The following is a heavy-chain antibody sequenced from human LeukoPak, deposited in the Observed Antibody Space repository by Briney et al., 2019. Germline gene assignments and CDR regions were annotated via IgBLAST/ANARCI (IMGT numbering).Heavy chain of an antibody. CDR3: ARADGYCRSSSCYSSNWFDP. D-gene: IGHD2-15*01. J-gene: IGHJ5*02. Sequence: PSETLSLTCAVSGGSISRYYWSWIRQPPGKGLEWIGYISYSGSANYNPSLKSRVTISVDTSKNQFSLKLSSVTVADTAVYYCARADGYCRSSSCYSSNWFDPWGQGTLVTVSS. V-gene: IGHV4-59*01. CDR1: GGSISRYY. CDR2: ISYSGSA.